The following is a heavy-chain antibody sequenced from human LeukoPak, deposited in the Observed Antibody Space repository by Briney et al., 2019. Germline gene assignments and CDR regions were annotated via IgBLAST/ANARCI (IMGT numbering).Heavy chain of an antibody. D-gene: IGHD2-15*01. CDR3: ALYCSGGSCYSMGGAFDI. CDR2: VSGNGDST. V-gene: IGHV3-23*01. CDR1: GFTFRRYD. J-gene: IGHJ3*02. Sequence: GGSLRLSCAASGFTFRRYDMSWVRQAPGKGLEWVSAVSGNGDSTYYVDSVKGRFTISRDNSKNTLYLQMNSLRAEDTAVYYCALYCSGGSCYSMGGAFDIWGQGTVVTVSS.